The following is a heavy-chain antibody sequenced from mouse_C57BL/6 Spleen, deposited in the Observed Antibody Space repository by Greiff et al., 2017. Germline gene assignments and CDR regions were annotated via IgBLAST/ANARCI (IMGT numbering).Heavy chain of an antibody. Sequence: VHVKQSRPELVKPGASVKISCKASGYSFTDYNMNWVKQSNGKSLEWIGVINPNYGTTSYNPKFKGKATLTVDQSSSTAYMQLNSLTSEDSAVYYCARSGAMDYWGQGTSVTVSS. CDR2: INPNYGTT. J-gene: IGHJ4*01. CDR3: ARSGAMDY. CDR1: GYSFTDYN. V-gene: IGHV1-39*01.